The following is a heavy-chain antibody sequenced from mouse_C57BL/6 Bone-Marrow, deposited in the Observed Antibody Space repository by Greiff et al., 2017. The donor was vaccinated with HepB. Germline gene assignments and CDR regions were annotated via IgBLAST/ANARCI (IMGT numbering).Heavy chain of an antibody. CDR3: APTIVTDFGY. V-gene: IGHV1-72*01. Sequence: QVQLQQPGAELVKPGASVKLSCKASGYTFTSYWMHWVKQRPGRGLEWIGRIDPNSGGTKYNEKFKSKATLTVDKPSSPAYMQLSSLTSEASAVSYCAPTIVTDFGYWGQGTTLTVSS. J-gene: IGHJ2*01. D-gene: IGHD2-5*01. CDR2: IDPNSGGT. CDR1: GYTFTSYW.